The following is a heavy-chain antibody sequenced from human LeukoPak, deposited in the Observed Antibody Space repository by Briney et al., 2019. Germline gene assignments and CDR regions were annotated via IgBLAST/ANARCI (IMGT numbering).Heavy chain of an antibody. V-gene: IGHV1-58*01. D-gene: IGHD4-23*01. CDR1: GFTFTSSA. Sequence: SVKLSCKASGFTFTSSAVQWVRQARGQRLEWIACIDIGSGNTNYAQKVQERVTITRDMSTSTVYMELSSLRTEDTAVYYCAAEGRPTVVTFRKGAVDLWGQGTMVTVSS. CDR3: AAEGRPTVVTFRKGAVDL. J-gene: IGHJ3*01. CDR2: IDIGSGNT.